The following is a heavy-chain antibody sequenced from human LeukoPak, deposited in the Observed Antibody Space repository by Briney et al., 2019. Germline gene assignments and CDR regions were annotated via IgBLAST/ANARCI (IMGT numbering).Heavy chain of an antibody. CDR1: GFTFSSYG. J-gene: IGHJ4*02. V-gene: IGHV3-30*18. D-gene: IGHD4-17*01. CDR3: AKDHSGYGDYFDY. CDR2: ISYDGSNK. Sequence: GRSLRLSCAASGFTFSSYGMHWVRQAPGKGLEWVAVISYDGSNKYYADSVKGRFTISRDNSKNTLYLQMNSLRAEDTAVYYCAKDHSGYGDYFDYWGQGTLVTVSS.